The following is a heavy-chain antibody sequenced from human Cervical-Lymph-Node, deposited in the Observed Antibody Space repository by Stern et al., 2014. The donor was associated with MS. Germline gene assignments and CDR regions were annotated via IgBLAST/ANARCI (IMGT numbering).Heavy chain of an antibody. CDR1: GFTFRNYW. CDR3: TKDTYGPEDY. J-gene: IGHJ4*02. Sequence: QLVGSGGGLVQPGGSLRLSCVASGFTFRNYWMNWVRHGPGKGLVWVARINRDGTTITHADSVKGRFTISRDNAKNTLYLQMNSLRVEDTAVYYCTKDTYGPEDYWGQGTSVTVSS. CDR2: INRDGTTI. D-gene: IGHD3-10*01. V-gene: IGHV3-74*02.